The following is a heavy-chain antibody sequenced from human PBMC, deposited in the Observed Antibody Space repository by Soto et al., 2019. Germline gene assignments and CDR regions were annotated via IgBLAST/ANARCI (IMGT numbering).Heavy chain of an antibody. CDR3: AKETTVVNTYFRYYYYGMDV. J-gene: IGHJ6*02. Sequence: XGSLRLSCAASGFTFSSYGMHWVRQAPGKGLEWVAVISYDGSNKYYADSVKGRFTISRDNSKNTLYLQMNSLRAEDTAVYYCAKETTVVNTYFRYYYYGMDVWGQGTTVTVSS. V-gene: IGHV3-30*18. CDR1: GFTFSSYG. CDR2: ISYDGSNK. D-gene: IGHD4-17*01.